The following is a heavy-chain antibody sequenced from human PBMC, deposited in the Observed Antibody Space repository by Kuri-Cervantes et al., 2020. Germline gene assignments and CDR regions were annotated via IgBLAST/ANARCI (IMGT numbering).Heavy chain of an antibody. Sequence: GGSLRLSCAASGFTFSSYDMHWVRQATGKGLEWVSAIGTAGDTYYPGSVKGRFTISRENAKNSLYLQMNSLRAEDTALYYCAKDVDGSYYRGGYFDYWGQGTLVTVSS. CDR3: AKDVDGSYYRGGYFDY. D-gene: IGHD1-26*01. V-gene: IGHV3-13*01. J-gene: IGHJ4*02. CDR1: GFTFSSYD. CDR2: IGTAGDT.